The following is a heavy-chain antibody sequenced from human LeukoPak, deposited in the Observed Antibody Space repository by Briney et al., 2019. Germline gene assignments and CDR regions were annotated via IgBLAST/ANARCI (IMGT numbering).Heavy chain of an antibody. Sequence: GGSLRLSCVVSGFTFTNDYMSWVRQAPGKGLEWVANIKQDGREKYYRDSVQGRFTISRDNAKNSLYLQMNSLRAEDTAVYYCARSGSGYFDCWGQGSLVTVSS. CDR2: IKQDGREK. CDR3: ARSGSGYFDC. V-gene: IGHV3-7*01. J-gene: IGHJ4*02. CDR1: GFTFTNDY.